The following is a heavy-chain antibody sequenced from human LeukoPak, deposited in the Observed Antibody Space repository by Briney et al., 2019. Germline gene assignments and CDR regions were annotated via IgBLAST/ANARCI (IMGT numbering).Heavy chain of an antibody. CDR3: ARGLGALYSSSFDY. J-gene: IGHJ4*02. V-gene: IGHV4-59*12. CDR1: GGSISRYY. Sequence: SETLSLTCTVSGGSISRYYWSWIRQPPGKGLEWIGYIYYSGSTNYNPSHKSRVTISVDKSKNQFSLKLSSVTAADTAVYYCARGLGALYSSSFDYWGQGTLVTVSS. CDR2: IYYSGST. D-gene: IGHD6-13*01.